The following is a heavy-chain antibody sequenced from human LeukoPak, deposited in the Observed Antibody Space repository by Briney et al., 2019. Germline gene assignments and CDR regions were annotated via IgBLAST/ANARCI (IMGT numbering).Heavy chain of an antibody. CDR2: INLNSGGT. V-gene: IGHV1-2*02. J-gene: IGHJ4*02. CDR1: GYTFTGYY. CDR3: ARVSTYYDYVWGSYRYRTSLDY. D-gene: IGHD3-16*02. Sequence: GASVKVSCKASGYTFTGYYMHWVRQAPGQGLEWMGWINLNSGGTNYAQKFQGRVTMTRDTSISTAYMELSRLRSDDTAVYYCARVSTYYDYVWGSYRYRTSLDYWGQGTLVTVSS.